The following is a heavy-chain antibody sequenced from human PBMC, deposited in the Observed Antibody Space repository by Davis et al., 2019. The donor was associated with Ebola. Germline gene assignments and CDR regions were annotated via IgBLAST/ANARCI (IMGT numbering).Heavy chain of an antibody. CDR3: ARAPGYQLLYRYFQH. J-gene: IGHJ1*01. D-gene: IGHD2-2*01. CDR2: INHSGST. CDR1: GGSFSGYY. V-gene: IGHV4-34*01. Sequence: SETLSLTCAVYGGSFSGYYWSWIRQPPGKGLEWIGEINHSGSTSCNPSLKSRVTISVDTSKNQFSLKLSSVTAADTAVYYCARAPGYQLLYRYFQHWGRGTLVTVSS.